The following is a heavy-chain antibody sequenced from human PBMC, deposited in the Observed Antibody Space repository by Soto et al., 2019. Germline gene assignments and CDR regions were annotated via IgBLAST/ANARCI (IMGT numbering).Heavy chain of an antibody. J-gene: IGHJ5*02. CDR2: IYYSGNT. CDR3: VGSFYDWFDP. V-gene: IGHV4-39*01. D-gene: IGHD4-17*01. Sequence: SETLSLTCTVSGGSVSSTKYYWDWIRQPPGKGLEWIGSIYYSGNTNYNSSLKSRVTMSVDTSKNQFSLKLRSVTAADTAVYYCVGSFYDWFDPWGQGTQVTVSS. CDR1: GGSVSSTKYY.